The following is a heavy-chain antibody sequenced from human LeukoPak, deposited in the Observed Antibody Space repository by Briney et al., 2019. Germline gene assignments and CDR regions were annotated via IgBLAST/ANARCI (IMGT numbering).Heavy chain of an antibody. CDR2: INYSGGT. CDR1: GVSISSTTLY. V-gene: IGHV4-39*01. D-gene: IGHD3-10*01. CDR3: GGYRGGTMLHI. J-gene: IGHJ3*02. Sequence: PSETLSLTCSVSGVSISSTTLYWGWIRQPPGKGLDWIGSINYSGGTSYNPSLKSRLTISRDTTKNQFSLKLSSVTAADPAIYYCGGYRGGTMLHIWGQGTKVTVSS.